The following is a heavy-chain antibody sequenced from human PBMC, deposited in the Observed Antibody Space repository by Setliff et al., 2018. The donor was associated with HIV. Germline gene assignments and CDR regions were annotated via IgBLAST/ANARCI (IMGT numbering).Heavy chain of an antibody. CDR1: GYTFTSYY. V-gene: IGHV1-46*01. D-gene: IGHD3-3*01. CDR3: ARDRVRITIFGANDASDI. Sequence: ASVKVSCKASGYTFTSYYMNWVRQAPGQGLEWMGIINPSGGSSTYAQKFQGRVAMTRDTSTSTIYMELSSLRSEDTAVYYCARDRVRITIFGANDASDIWGQGTMVTVSS. J-gene: IGHJ3*02. CDR2: INPSGGSS.